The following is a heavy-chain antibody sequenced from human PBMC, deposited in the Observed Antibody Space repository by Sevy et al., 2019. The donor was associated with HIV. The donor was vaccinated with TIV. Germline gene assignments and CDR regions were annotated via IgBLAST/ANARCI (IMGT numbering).Heavy chain of an antibody. Sequence: GGSLRLSCVGSGFIFSNYDMHWVRQRTGKGLEWVASFGTLADTFYPDSVKGRFTISRENAKNSLFLQMNDLRVGDTAVYFCTRHGILPYGSGKAFDIWGRGTTVTVSS. CDR2: FGTLADT. D-gene: IGHD3-10*01. J-gene: IGHJ3*02. CDR3: TRHGILPYGSGKAFDI. CDR1: GFIFSNYD. V-gene: IGHV3-13*01.